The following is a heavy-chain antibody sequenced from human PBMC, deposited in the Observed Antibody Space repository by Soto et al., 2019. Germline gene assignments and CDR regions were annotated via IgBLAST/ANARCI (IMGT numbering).Heavy chain of an antibody. CDR1: GGTFSSYA. CDR3: ARGAPYSYGSYYFDY. Sequence: QVQLVQSGAEVKKPGSSVTVSCKASGGTFSSYAISWVRQAPGQGLEWMGGIIPIFGTANYAQKFQGRVTITADKSTSTAYRELSSLRSEDTAVYYCARGAPYSYGSYYFDYWGQGTLVTVSS. D-gene: IGHD5-18*01. J-gene: IGHJ4*02. V-gene: IGHV1-69*06. CDR2: IIPIFGTA.